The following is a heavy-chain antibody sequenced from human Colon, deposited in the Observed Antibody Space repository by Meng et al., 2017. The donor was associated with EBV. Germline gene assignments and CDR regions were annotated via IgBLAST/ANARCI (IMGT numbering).Heavy chain of an antibody. D-gene: IGHD1-26*01. V-gene: IGHV4-34*01. J-gene: IGHJ4*02. Sequence: RRGAGRFNPSWTLSLTFAVYGGSFSGYYRTWSRQPPGKGLEWIGEITHRGSTNYNPFLKSRVTISVDTSKKQFSLKLTSVTAADTAVYYCASSHSSKVGARRLDYWGQGTLVTVSS. CDR2: ITHRGST. CDR3: ASSHSSKVGARRLDY. CDR1: GGSFSGYY.